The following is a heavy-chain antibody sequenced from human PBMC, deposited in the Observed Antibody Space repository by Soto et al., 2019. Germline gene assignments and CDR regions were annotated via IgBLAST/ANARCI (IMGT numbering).Heavy chain of an antibody. Sequence: EVQLVESVGGLVQPGGSLRLSCAASGFTFSSYWMSWVRQAPGKGLEWVANIKQDGSEKYYVDSVKGRFTISRDNAKNSLYLQMTSLRAEDTAVYYCARDWGFYDYGDDEDFDYWGQGTLVTVSS. D-gene: IGHD4-17*01. J-gene: IGHJ4*02. CDR1: GFTFSSYW. CDR3: ARDWGFYDYGDDEDFDY. V-gene: IGHV3-7*01. CDR2: IKQDGSEK.